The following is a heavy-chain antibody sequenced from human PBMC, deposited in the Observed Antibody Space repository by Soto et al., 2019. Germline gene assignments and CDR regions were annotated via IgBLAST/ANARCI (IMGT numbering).Heavy chain of an antibody. CDR2: ISWNGKEI. Sequence: VQLVESGGGLEQPGRSLRLSCAGSGFTFDDYALHWVRQVSRKGLEWVSGISWNGKEIGYADSVKGRFIVSRDNAKNSLYLQLNSLRVEDTALYFCVKDSSWEPRILDFWGQGTRVTVSS. V-gene: IGHV3-9*01. CDR3: VKDSSWEPRILDF. D-gene: IGHD1-26*01. J-gene: IGHJ3*01. CDR1: GFTFDDYA.